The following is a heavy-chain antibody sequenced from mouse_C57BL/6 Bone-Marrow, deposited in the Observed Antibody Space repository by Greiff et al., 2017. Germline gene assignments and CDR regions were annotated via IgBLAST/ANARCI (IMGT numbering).Heavy chain of an antibody. CDR3: ARGTTVVAPLAY. V-gene: IGHV1-81*01. CDR2: IYPRSGNT. Sequence: VQLVESGAELARPGASVKLSCKASGYTFTSYGISWVKQRTGQGLEWIGEIYPRSGNTYYNEKFKGKATLTADKSSSTAYMELRSLTSEDSAVYFCARGTTVVAPLAYWGQGTLVTVSA. D-gene: IGHD1-1*01. CDR1: GYTFTSYG. J-gene: IGHJ3*01.